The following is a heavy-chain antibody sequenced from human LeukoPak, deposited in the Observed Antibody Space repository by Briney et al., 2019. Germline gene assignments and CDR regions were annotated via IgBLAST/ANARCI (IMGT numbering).Heavy chain of an antibody. CDR1: GGTFSSYA. D-gene: IGHD1-26*01. CDR3: ARGGPMTPIPGGGIFD. V-gene: IGHV1-69*05. J-gene: IGHJ4*02. CDR2: IIPIFGTA. Sequence: SVKVSYKASGGTFSSYAISWVRQAPGQGLEWMGRIIPIFGTANYAQKFQGRVTITTDESTSTAYMELSSLRSEDTAVYYCARGGPMTPIPGGGIFDWGQGTLVTVSS.